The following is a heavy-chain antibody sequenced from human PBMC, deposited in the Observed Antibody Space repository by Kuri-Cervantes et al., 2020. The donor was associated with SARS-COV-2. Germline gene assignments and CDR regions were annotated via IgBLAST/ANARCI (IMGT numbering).Heavy chain of an antibody. J-gene: IGHJ4*02. D-gene: IGHD6-6*01. CDR1: GYTFTSYD. CDR3: ATYSSSSWHFGY. CDR2: IIPIFGTA. Sequence: SVKVSCKASGYTFTSYDINWVRQAPGQGLEWMGGIIPIFGTANYAQKFQGRVTITTDESTSTAYMELSSLRSEDTAVYYCATYSSSSWHFGYWGQGTLVTVSS. V-gene: IGHV1-69*05.